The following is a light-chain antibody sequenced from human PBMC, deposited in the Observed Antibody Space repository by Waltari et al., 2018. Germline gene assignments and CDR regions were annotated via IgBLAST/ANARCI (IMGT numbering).Light chain of an antibody. CDR2: GAS. J-gene: IGKJ4*01. CDR3: QQYDGIVLT. CDR1: QSVSSIS. Sequence: EIVLTQSPGTLSLSPGERATLSCRASQSVSSISLTWYQQKPGQAPRLLLYGASTRATGSPDRFSGSGSGTDFTLTISRLAPEEFAVYYCQQYDGIVLTFGGGTKVEI. V-gene: IGKV3-20*01.